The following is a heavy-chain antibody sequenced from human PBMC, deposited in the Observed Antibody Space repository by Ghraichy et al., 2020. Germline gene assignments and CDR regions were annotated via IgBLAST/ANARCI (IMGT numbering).Heavy chain of an antibody. CDR2: INSDGSSP. J-gene: IGHJ4*02. D-gene: IGHD3-10*01. V-gene: IGHV3-74*01. Sequence: LSLTCAASGFTFSNYWMHWVRQAPGKGLVWVSRINSDGSSPNYADSVRGRFTISRDNAKNTLFLQMNSLRVEDTAVYYCARDFGNYDSGTYYNDFWGQGTLVTVSS. CDR1: GFTFSNYW. CDR3: ARDFGNYDSGTYYNDF.